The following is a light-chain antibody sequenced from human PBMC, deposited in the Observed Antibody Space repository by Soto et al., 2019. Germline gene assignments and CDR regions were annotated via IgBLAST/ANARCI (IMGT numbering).Light chain of an antibody. CDR2: DVS. V-gene: IGLV2-14*01. CDR1: TSDVGGYDY. Sequence: QSALTQPASVSGSPGQSITISCTGTTSDVGGYDYVSWYQQHPGKAPKLMIYDVSNRPSGVSNRFSGSKSGNTASLTISGLQAEDEADYYCGSYTGSSPVFGGGTKLTVL. CDR3: GSYTGSSPV. J-gene: IGLJ2*01.